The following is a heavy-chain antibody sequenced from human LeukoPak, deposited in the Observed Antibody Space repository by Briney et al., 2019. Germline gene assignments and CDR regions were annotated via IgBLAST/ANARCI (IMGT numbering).Heavy chain of an antibody. D-gene: IGHD4-17*01. CDR2: IYSGGST. J-gene: IGHJ4*02. CDR1: GFTVSSNY. CDR3: ARVDYGDYGFDY. Sequence: PGGSLRLSCAASGFTVSSNYMSWVRQAPGKGLEWVSVIYSGGSTYYADSVKGRFTISRDNSMNTLYLQMNSLRAEDTAVYYCARVDYGDYGFDYWGQGTLVTVSS. V-gene: IGHV3-66*01.